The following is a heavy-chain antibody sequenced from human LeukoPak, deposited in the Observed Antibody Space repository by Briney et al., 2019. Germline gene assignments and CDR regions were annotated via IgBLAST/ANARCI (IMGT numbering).Heavy chain of an antibody. D-gene: IGHD1-26*01. CDR1: GGSISSSSYY. CDR2: IYYSGST. J-gene: IGHJ4*02. CDR3: ATPFRSGSYKGYFDY. V-gene: IGHV4-39*01. Sequence: SETLSLTCTVSGGSISSSSYYWGWIRQPPGKGLEWIGSIYYSGSTYYNPSLKSRVTISVDTSKNQFSLKLSSVTAADTAVYYCATPFRSGSYKGYFDYWGQGTLVTVSS.